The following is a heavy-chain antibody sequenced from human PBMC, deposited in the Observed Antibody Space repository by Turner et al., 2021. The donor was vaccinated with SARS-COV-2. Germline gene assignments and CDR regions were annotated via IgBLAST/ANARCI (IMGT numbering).Heavy chain of an antibody. Sequence: QVQLVESGGGVVQPGRSLRLSCAASGFTFSRYGMHWVRQAPGKGLEWVAVISYEGSNKYYADSVKGRFTISRDNSKNTLYLQMNSLRAEDTAVYYCAKDLGQLDWFDPWGQGTLVTVSS. V-gene: IGHV3-30*18. CDR3: AKDLGQLDWFDP. CDR2: ISYEGSNK. J-gene: IGHJ5*02. D-gene: IGHD6-13*01. CDR1: GFTFSRYG.